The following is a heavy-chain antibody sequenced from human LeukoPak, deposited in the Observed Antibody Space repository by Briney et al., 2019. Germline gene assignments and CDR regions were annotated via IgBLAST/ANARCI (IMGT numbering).Heavy chain of an antibody. V-gene: IGHV1-18*01. CDR2: ISGYNGNP. Sequence: GASVKVSCKTSGYTFTNYGISWVRQALGQGLEWLGWISGYNGNPRYAQKVQGRVTMTTDTSTNTAYKEVNSLRSDDTAIYYWAIDPSLAVAGIRLFDYWGQGTLVIVSS. J-gene: IGHJ4*02. CDR3: AIDPSLAVAGIRLFDY. CDR1: GYTFTNYG. D-gene: IGHD6-19*01.